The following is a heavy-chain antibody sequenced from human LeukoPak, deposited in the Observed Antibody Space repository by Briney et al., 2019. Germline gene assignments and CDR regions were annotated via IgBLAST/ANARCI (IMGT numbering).Heavy chain of an antibody. CDR2: IIPIFGTA. V-gene: IGHV1-69*05. Sequence: ASVKVSCKASGGTFSSYAISWVRQAPGQGLEWMGGIIPIFGTANYAQKFQGRVTITTDESTSTAYMELSSLRSEDTAVYYCARDLRYCSSTSCYSAGQNWFDPWGQGTLVTVSS. CDR1: GGTFSSYA. J-gene: IGHJ5*02. CDR3: ARDLRYCSSTSCYSAGQNWFDP. D-gene: IGHD2-2*01.